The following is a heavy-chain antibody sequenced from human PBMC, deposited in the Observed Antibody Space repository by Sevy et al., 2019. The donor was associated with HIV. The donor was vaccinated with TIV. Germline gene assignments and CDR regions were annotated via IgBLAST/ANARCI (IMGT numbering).Heavy chain of an antibody. Sequence: GGSLRLSCVASRFTFSTYVMHWVRQAPGKGLEWVAVIWHDGNSEYYADSVRGRFTISRDDSKITLYLQMNSLRPEDTALYYCASEAGNGTGSRPFDYWGQGTLVTVSS. J-gene: IGHJ4*02. CDR3: ASEAGNGTGSRPFDY. D-gene: IGHD1-1*01. CDR1: RFTFSTYV. V-gene: IGHV3-33*08. CDR2: IWHDGNSE.